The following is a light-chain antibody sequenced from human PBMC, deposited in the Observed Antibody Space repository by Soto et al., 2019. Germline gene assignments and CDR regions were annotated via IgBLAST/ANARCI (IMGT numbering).Light chain of an antibody. Sequence: DIQMTQSPSSLSASVGGRVTITCRASQSISSYLNWYQQKPGKAPKLMIYKASSLESGVPSRFSGSGSGTECTLTISSLQPDDVATYYCQQYNSYPLTLGGGTKVDIK. CDR2: KAS. CDR1: QSISSY. CDR3: QQYNSYPLT. V-gene: IGKV1-5*03. J-gene: IGKJ4*01.